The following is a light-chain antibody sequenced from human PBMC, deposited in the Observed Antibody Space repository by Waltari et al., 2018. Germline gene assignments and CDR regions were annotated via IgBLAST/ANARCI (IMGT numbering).Light chain of an antibody. CDR1: QDIHNY. Sequence: DIHMTQSPSSLSASIGDRVTITCPARQDIHNYLSWYQQKPGNAPTVLISDASNLETGVPSRFSGGGSGTDFTLTISSLQPEDFAIYYCQQYDYLPLTFGQGTRLEIK. V-gene: IGKV1-33*01. CDR3: QQYDYLPLT. J-gene: IGKJ5*01. CDR2: DAS.